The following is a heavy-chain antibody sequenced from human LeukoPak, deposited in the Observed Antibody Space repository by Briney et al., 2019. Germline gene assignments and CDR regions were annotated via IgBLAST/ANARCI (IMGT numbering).Heavy chain of an antibody. D-gene: IGHD6-13*01. CDR2: ISYDGSNK. J-gene: IGHJ4*02. Sequence: GGSLRLSCAASGFTFSSYGMHWVRQAPGKGLEWVAVISYDGSNKYYADSVKGRFTISRDNSKNTLYLQMNSLRAEDTAVYYCAKEAAAGTGIIDYWGQGALVTVSS. CDR1: GFTFSSYG. V-gene: IGHV3-30*18. CDR3: AKEAAAGTGIIDY.